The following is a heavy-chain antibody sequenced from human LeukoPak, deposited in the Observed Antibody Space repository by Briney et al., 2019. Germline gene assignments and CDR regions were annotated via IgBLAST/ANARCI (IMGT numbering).Heavy chain of an antibody. Sequence: SETLFLTCTVSGGSVSSGSHYWSWIRQPPGTGLEWIGYIYDSGSTNYNPSLKSRVTMSVDTSKNQFSLKLRSVTAADTAVYYCAREYSGYDGTQFDYWGQGTLVTVSS. CDR2: IYDSGST. V-gene: IGHV4-61*01. J-gene: IGHJ4*02. CDR1: GGSVSSGSHY. D-gene: IGHD5-12*01. CDR3: AREYSGYDGTQFDY.